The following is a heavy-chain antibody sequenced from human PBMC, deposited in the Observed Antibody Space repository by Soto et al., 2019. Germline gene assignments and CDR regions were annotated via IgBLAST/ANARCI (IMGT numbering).Heavy chain of an antibody. Sequence: SETLSLTCGVSGGSVSNNYGWTWVRQSPGKGLEWIGEIYHSGTTNYTPSLKSQVTISVDMSKNHFSLKLTSVTAADTAVYYCASLVDGSGFFGSWGQGNLVTVSS. J-gene: IGHJ5*02. V-gene: IGHV4-4*02. D-gene: IGHD6-19*01. CDR3: ASLVDGSGFFGS. CDR1: GGSVSNNYG. CDR2: IYHSGTT.